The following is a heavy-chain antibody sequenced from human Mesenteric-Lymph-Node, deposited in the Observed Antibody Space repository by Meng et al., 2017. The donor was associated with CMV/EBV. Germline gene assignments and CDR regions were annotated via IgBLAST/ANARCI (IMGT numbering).Heavy chain of an antibody. CDR1: GFTFHNYG. CDR3: AKDGGLPGNIVFAFDV. D-gene: IGHD2-21*02. V-gene: IGHV3-30*02. CDR2: IRFDGRI. J-gene: IGHJ3*01. Sequence: GESLKISCTASGFTFHNYGMHWVRQAPGKGLEWLGFIRFDGRIFHADSMKGRFTISRDNSRNTLYLQMDSLRPEDTAVYYCAKDGGLPGNIVFAFDVWGRGTLVTVSS.